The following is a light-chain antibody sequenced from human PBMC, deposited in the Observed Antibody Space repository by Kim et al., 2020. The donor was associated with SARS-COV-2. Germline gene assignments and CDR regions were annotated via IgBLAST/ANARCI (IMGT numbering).Light chain of an antibody. V-gene: IGKV3-15*01. J-gene: IGKJ1*01. CDR1: RTISTS. CDR2: GAS. Sequence: ASPGERATLSCLASRTISTSLAWYQRNPGQAPRLLIYGASTRATGIPARFSGSGSGTEFTLTITSLQSEVFAVYCCQQYHDWPRTFGQGTKVDIK. CDR3: QQYHDWPRT.